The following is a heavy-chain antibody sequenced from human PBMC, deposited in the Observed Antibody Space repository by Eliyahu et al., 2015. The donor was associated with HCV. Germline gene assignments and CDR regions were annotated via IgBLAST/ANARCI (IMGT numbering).Heavy chain of an antibody. Sequence: QVQLVQSGAEEKKPGASVKVSCRASGYNFGSYGITWXRQAPGQGLEWMGXXXXHNXDTLYARSFEDRLTLTTDTATKTAYMELRSLRSDDTAVYYCARALLVVVAGHRGFDYWGQGALVSVSS. CDR1: GYNFGSYG. V-gene: IGHV1-18*01. CDR2: XXXHNXDT. J-gene: IGHJ4*02. CDR3: ARALLVVVAGHRGFDY. D-gene: IGHD2-15*01.